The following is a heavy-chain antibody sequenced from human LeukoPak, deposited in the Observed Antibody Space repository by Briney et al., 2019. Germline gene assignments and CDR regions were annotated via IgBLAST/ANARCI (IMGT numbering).Heavy chain of an antibody. CDR1: GFRFSSYA. CDR2: ISGSGGST. V-gene: IGHV3-23*01. D-gene: IGHD6-13*01. J-gene: IGHJ6*03. Sequence: GGSLRLSCTASGFRFSSYAMSWVRQAPGKGLEWVSAISGSGGSTYYADSVKGRFTISRDNSKNTLYLQMNSLRAEDTAVYYCAKGGGSSIFYYMDVWGKGTTVTVSS. CDR3: AKGGGSSIFYYMDV.